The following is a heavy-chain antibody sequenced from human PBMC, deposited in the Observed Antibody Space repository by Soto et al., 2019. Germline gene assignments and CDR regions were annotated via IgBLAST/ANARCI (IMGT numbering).Heavy chain of an antibody. V-gene: IGHV3-21*01. CDR2: ISSSSSYI. CDR1: GFTFSSYS. D-gene: IGHD3-10*01. CDR3: ARAWVRGVISALAEPKNDY. Sequence: GGSLRLSCAASGFTFSSYSMNWVRQAPGKGLEWVSSISSSSSYIYYADSVKGRFTISRDNAKNSLYLQMNSLRAEDTAVYYCARAWVRGVISALAEPKNDYWGQGTLVTVSS. J-gene: IGHJ4*02.